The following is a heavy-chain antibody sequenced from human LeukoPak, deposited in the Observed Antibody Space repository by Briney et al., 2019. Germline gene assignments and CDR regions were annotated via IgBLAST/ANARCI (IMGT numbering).Heavy chain of an antibody. CDR3: ARDGGYCSGGSCYTYYFDN. V-gene: IGHV1-46*01. J-gene: IGHJ4*02. CDR1: GYTFTNYY. CDR2: INPSGVTT. Sequence: ASVKVSCKASGYTFTNYYMHWVRQAPGQGLEWMAIINPSGVTTNYAQRFQGRVTLTRDTSTSTVYLELSSLRSDDTAVYYCARDGGYCSGGSCYTYYFDNWGQGILVTVSS. D-gene: IGHD2-15*01.